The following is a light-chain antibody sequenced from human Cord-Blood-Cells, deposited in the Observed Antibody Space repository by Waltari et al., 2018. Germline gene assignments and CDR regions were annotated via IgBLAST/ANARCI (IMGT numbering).Light chain of an antibody. J-gene: IGKJ3*01. CDR2: DAS. CDR3: QQYNSYIFT. CDR1: QSISSW. Sequence: DLQMTQSPSTLSASVGDRVTITCRASQSISSWLAWYQQKPGKAPKLLIYDASSLESGVPSRFSGSGSVTEFTLTISSLQPDDFATYYCQQYNSYIFTFGPGTKVDIK. V-gene: IGKV1-5*01.